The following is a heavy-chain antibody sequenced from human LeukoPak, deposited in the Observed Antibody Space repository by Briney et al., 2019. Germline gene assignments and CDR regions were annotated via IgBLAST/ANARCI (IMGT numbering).Heavy chain of an antibody. CDR1: GYIFNTYG. D-gene: IGHD3-10*01. CDR3: ARDKQAGLVVRGLANFIRNDY. V-gene: IGHV1-18*01. J-gene: IGHJ4*02. Sequence: ASVKVSCKASGYIFNTYGISWARQAPGQGLEWMGWISVYNGNVDYAEKFQGRVTLTTDTSTNTAYMDLRSLRSDDTAMYYCARDKQAGLVVRGLANFIRNDYWGQGILVTVSS. CDR2: ISVYNGNV.